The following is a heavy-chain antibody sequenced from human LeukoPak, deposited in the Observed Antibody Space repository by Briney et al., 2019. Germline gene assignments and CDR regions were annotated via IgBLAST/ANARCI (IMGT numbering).Heavy chain of an antibody. J-gene: IGHJ4*02. CDR2: ISAYNGNT. Sequence: ASVKVSCKASGYTFTSYGISWVRQAPGQGLEWMGRISAYNGNTNYAQKLQGRVTMTTDTSTSTAYMELRSLRSDDTAVYYCARCNGMGATFYFDYWGQGTLVTVSS. V-gene: IGHV1-18*01. CDR1: GYTFTSYG. CDR3: ARCNGMGATFYFDY. D-gene: IGHD1-26*01.